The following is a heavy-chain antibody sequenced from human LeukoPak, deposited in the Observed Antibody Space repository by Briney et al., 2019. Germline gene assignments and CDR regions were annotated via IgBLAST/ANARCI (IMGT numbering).Heavy chain of an antibody. V-gene: IGHV1-18*01. CDR2: ISAYNGNT. CDR1: GYTFTSYG. CDR3: AREHSSSWYDVTKGAYYYYYYMDV. J-gene: IGHJ6*03. Sequence: ASVKVSCKASGYTFTSYGISWVRQAPGQGLEWMGWISAYNGNTNYAQKLQGRVTMTTDTSTSTAYMELRSLRSDDTAVYYCAREHSSSWYDVTKGAYYYYYYMDVWGKGTTVTVSS. D-gene: IGHD6-13*01.